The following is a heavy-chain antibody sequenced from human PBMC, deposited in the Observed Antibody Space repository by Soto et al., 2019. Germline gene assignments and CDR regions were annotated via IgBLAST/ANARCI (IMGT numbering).Heavy chain of an antibody. Sequence: SETLSLTCTVSGGSISSYYWSWIRQPPGKGLEWIGYIYYTGSTNYNPSLKSRVTISLDTSKNQFSLKLSSVTAADTAVYYCAGRSDYGSGSFPLRYMYVWGKGTTVTVSS. CDR2: IYYTGST. V-gene: IGHV4-59*08. D-gene: IGHD3-10*01. J-gene: IGHJ6*03. CDR1: GGSISSYY. CDR3: AGRSDYGSGSFPLRYMYV.